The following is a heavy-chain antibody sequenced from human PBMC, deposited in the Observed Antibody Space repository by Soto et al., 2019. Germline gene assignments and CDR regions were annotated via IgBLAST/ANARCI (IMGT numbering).Heavy chain of an antibody. V-gene: IGHV1-69*02. CDR2: IIPILGIA. Sequence: QVQLVQSGAEVKKPGSSVKVSCKASGGTFSSYTISWVRQAPGQGLEWMGRIIPILGIANYAQKFQGRVTITADKSTSTAYMELSSLRSEDTAVYYCARGPTYSSSWANWFDPWGQGTLVTVSS. CDR3: ARGPTYSSSWANWFDP. CDR1: GGTFSSYT. J-gene: IGHJ5*02. D-gene: IGHD6-13*01.